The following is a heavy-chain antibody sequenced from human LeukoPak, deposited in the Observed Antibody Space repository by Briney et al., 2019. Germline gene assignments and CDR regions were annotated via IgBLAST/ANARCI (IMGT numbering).Heavy chain of an antibody. Sequence: AASVKVSCKPSGYTFTSYYMHWVRQAPAQGLEWMGIINPNGCNTSYAQKFKCRVTMTRDTSTSTVYMELSSQRSEDTAVYYCARDKGRGGYDLHTAMVFRGDYWGQGTLVTVSS. D-gene: IGHD5-18*01. V-gene: IGHV1-46*01. CDR2: INPNGCNT. CDR3: ARDKGRGGYDLHTAMVFRGDY. CDR1: GYTFTSYY. J-gene: IGHJ4*02.